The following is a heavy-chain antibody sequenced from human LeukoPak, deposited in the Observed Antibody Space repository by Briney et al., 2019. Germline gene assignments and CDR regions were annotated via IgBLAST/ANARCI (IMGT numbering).Heavy chain of an antibody. CDR1: GGSINSITYY. CDR3: VSPRGFSYGYFDY. V-gene: IGHV4-39*01. D-gene: IGHD5-18*01. J-gene: IGHJ4*02. Sequence: SETLSLTCTASGGSINSITYYWGWIRQSPGKGLEWIGSVYYSGSTYYNSSLKSRVTISADTSKNQFSLTLGSVSATDTAVYYCVSPRGFSYGYFDYWGQGTLVTVSS. CDR2: VYYSGST.